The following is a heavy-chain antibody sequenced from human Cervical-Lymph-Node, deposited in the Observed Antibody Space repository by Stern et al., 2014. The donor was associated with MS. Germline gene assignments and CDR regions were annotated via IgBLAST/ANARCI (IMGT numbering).Heavy chain of an antibody. D-gene: IGHD2-2*02. CDR3: ARVRYPYFFDY. CDR1: GASVSSNAYY. CDR2: IYYRANT. V-gene: IGHV4-39*01. Sequence: QLQLQESGPGLVPPSGTLSLTCTVSGASVSSNAYYWAWVRQPPGKGLEWIGTIYYRANTSYNPSLASRISMSIDTSRKQFSLKLTYVTAADTALYFCARVRYPYFFDYWGQGSLVTVSS. J-gene: IGHJ4*02.